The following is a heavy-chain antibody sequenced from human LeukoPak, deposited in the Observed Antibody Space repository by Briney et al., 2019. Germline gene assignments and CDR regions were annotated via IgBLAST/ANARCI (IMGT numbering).Heavy chain of an antibody. Sequence: GGSLGLSCAASGFTFSDYYMSWIRQAPGKGLEWVSYISSSGSTIYYADSVKGRFTISRDNAKNSLYLQMNSLRAEDTAVYYCARVAVLLWFGDPSWFDPWGQGTLVTVSS. CDR2: ISSSGSTI. CDR1: GFTFSDYY. D-gene: IGHD3-10*01. V-gene: IGHV3-11*01. CDR3: ARVAVLLWFGDPSWFDP. J-gene: IGHJ5*02.